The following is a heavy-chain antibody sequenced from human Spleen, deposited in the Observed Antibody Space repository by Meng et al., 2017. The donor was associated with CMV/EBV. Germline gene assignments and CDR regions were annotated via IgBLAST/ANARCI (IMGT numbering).Heavy chain of an antibody. CDR2: IYYSGST. CDR3: ARQYVAGYYFKYGMDV. D-gene: IGHD3-10*01. CDR1: GGSVSTNSYY. J-gene: IGHJ6*02. V-gene: IGHV4-61*01. Sequence: SETLSLTCTVSGGSVSTNSYYWNWIRQPPGKGLEWIGSIYYSGSTTYNPSLKSRVTISVDTSKNQFPLKLSSVTPADTAVYYCARQYVAGYYFKYGMDVWGQGTTVTVSS.